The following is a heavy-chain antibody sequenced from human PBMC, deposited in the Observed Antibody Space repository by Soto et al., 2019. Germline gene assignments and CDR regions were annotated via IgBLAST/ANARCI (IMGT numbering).Heavy chain of an antibody. D-gene: IGHD1-26*01. CDR3: APIRRLSSGSYLDY. CDR2: IDWDDDK. CDR1: GFSLSTSGMC. Sequence: SGPTLVNPTQTLTLTCTFSGFSLSTSGMCVSWIRQPPGKALEWLALIDWDDDKYYSTSLKTRLTISKDTSKNQVVLTMTNMDPVDTATYYCAPIRRLSSGSYLDYWGQGTLVTSPQ. J-gene: IGHJ4*02. V-gene: IGHV2-70*01.